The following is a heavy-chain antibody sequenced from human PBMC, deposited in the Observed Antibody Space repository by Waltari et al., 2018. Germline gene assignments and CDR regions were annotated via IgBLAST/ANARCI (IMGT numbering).Heavy chain of an antibody. CDR1: GVSITSNRHY. CDR3: ATYIGASVGTAAFDV. D-gene: IGHD5-12*01. Sequence: QLQLQESGPRLVKPSETLSPICSVSGVSITSNRHYWAWIRQSPGQGLEWIGTVSYSGTTYISPSLKSRVSVSRDTSKNQVSLILGSVTAADMAVYYCATYIGASVGTAAFDVWGQGTMVTVSS. J-gene: IGHJ3*01. V-gene: IGHV4-39*01. CDR2: VSYSGTT.